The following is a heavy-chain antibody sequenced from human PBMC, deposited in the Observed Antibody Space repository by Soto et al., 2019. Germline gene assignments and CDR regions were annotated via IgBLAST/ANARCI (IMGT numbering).Heavy chain of an antibody. CDR3: ARDLLDHDYGDYLGYYYYGMEV. Sequence: EVQLVESGGGLVQPGGSLRLSCAASGFTFSSYEMNWVRQAPGKGLEWVSYISSSGSTIYYADSVKGRFTISRDNAKNSLYLHINSLRAEDAAVYYCARDLLDHDYGDYLGYYYYGMEVWGQGTTVTVSS. CDR2: ISSSGSTI. V-gene: IGHV3-48*03. D-gene: IGHD4-17*01. CDR1: GFTFSSYE. J-gene: IGHJ6*02.